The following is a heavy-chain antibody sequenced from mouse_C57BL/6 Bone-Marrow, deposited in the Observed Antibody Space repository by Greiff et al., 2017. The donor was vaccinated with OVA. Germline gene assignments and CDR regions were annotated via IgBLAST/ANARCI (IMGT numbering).Heavy chain of an antibody. V-gene: IGHV7-1*01. CDR2: SRNKANDYTT. CDR3: AREASDYACAV. J-gene: IGHJ3*01. CDR1: GFTFSDFY. Sequence: EVKLVESGGGLVQSGRSLRLSCATSGFTFSDFYMEWVRQAPGKGLEWIAASRNKANDYTTEYSASGRGRFIVSRETSQSTRYPKMNAMRAEDTAIYYCAREASDYACAVWGQGTLGTGAA. D-gene: IGHD2-4*01.